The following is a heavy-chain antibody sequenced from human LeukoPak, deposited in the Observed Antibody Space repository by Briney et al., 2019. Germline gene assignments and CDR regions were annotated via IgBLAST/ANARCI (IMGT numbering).Heavy chain of an antibody. CDR1: GYTFTSYG. Sequence: ASVKVSCMASGYTFTSYGISWVRQAPGQGLEWMGWISAYNGNTNYAQKLQGRVTMTTDTSTSTAYMELRSLRSDDTAVYYCARDPYDFWSGYSFDYWGQGTLVTVSS. J-gene: IGHJ4*02. V-gene: IGHV1-18*01. D-gene: IGHD3-3*01. CDR2: ISAYNGNT. CDR3: ARDPYDFWSGYSFDY.